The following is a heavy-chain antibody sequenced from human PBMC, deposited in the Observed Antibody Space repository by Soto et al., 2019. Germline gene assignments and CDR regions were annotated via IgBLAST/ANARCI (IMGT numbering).Heavy chain of an antibody. CDR2: IIPIFGSP. Sequence: QVQLVQSGAEVKMPGSSVKVSYKASGGAFSSYAISWVRQAPGQGLEWMGGIIPIFGSPNYAQTYQGRVRIRADKPTSTADMDVTSVRSEGTARYDCVSAGYRSGWYGGIWGQGRMVTVSS. CDR1: GGAFSSYA. V-gene: IGHV1-69*14. CDR3: VSAGYRSGWYGGI. D-gene: IGHD6-19*01. J-gene: IGHJ3*02.